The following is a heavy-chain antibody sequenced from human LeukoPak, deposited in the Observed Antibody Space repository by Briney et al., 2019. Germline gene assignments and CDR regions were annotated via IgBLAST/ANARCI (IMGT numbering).Heavy chain of an antibody. Sequence: GGSLRLSCTASGFTFSSYTMTWVRQAPGKGLKWVSAITTGDGNTYYADSVKGRFTVSRDDSKNTLYLQMNSLRAEDTAVYYCAKDGGLWVSAHWGDSWGRGTLVTVSS. CDR1: GFTFSSYT. J-gene: IGHJ4*02. CDR3: AKDGGLWVSAHWGDS. D-gene: IGHD7-27*01. V-gene: IGHV3-23*01. CDR2: ITTGDGNT.